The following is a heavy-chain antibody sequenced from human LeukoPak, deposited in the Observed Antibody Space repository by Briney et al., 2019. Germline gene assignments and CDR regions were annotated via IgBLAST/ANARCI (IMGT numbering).Heavy chain of an antibody. CDR2: IKQDGSEK. CDR1: GFTFSSYW. J-gene: IGHJ4*02. D-gene: IGHD1-26*01. CDR3: ARDSASIVGATTLDY. Sequence: GGSLRLSCAASGFTFSSYWMSWVRQAPGKGLEWVANIKQDGSEKYYVDSVKDRFTISRDNAKNSLYLQMNSLRAEDTAVYYCARDSASIVGATTLDYWGQGTLVTVSS. V-gene: IGHV3-7*01.